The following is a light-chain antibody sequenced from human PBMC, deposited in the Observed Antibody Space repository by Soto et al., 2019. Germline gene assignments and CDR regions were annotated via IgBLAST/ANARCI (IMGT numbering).Light chain of an antibody. Sequence: SDSGVFNYVSWYQQHTGKAPKLMIYDVTIRSAGVSNHFSASKHGNMASLTISGPQAEDEADYYCSSYTSSATLVFGTGT. CDR3: SSYTSSATLV. CDR2: DVT. CDR1: SDSGVFNY. V-gene: IGLV2-14*01. J-gene: IGLJ1*01.